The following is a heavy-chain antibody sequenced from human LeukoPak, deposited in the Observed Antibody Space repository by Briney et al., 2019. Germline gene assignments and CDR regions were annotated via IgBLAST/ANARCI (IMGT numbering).Heavy chain of an antibody. CDR1: GFSFSSYW. D-gene: IGHD6-13*01. V-gene: IGHV3-7*05. Sequence: GGSLRLSCVGSGFSFSSYWMTWVRQAPGKGLEWVANIKPDGGETYYVDSVKGRFTISRDNAKNSLNLQMNSLRAEDTAVYYCAKPTSSLAATGFDCWGQGTLVTVSS. J-gene: IGHJ4*02. CDR2: IKPDGGET. CDR3: AKPTSSLAATGFDC.